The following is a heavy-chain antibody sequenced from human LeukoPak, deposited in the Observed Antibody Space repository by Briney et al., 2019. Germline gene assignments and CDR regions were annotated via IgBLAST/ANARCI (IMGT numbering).Heavy chain of an antibody. CDR2: IRYDGSNK. CDR1: GFTFSSYG. V-gene: IGHV3-30*02. D-gene: IGHD3-10*01. CDR3: AKDGVYYGSGTHFDY. J-gene: IGHJ4*02. Sequence: PGGSLRLSCAASGFTFSSYGMHWVRQAPGKGLEWVAFIRYDGSNKYYADSVKGRFTISRDNSKNTLYLQMNSLRAEDTAVYYCAKDGVYYGSGTHFDYWGQGTLVTVSS.